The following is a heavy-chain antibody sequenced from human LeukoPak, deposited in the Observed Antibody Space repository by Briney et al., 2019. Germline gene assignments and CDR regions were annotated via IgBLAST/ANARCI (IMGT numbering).Heavy chain of an antibody. CDR2: IYHSGST. CDR1: GGSISSGGYS. CDR3: ARAYCDFWSGPRGWFDP. D-gene: IGHD3-3*01. V-gene: IGHV4-30-2*01. J-gene: IGHJ5*02. Sequence: SQTLSLTCAVSGGSISSGGYSWSWIRQPPGKGLEWIGYIYHSGSTYYNPSLKSRVTISVDRSKNQFSLKLSSVTAADTAVYYCARAYCDFWSGPRGWFDPWGQGTLVTVSS.